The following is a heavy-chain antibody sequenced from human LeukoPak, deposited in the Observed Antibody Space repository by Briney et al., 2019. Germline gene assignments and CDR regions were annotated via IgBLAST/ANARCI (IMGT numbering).Heavy chain of an antibody. D-gene: IGHD3-10*01. CDR3: ARDAGPYGSGSYSRY. Sequence: GGSLRLSCAASGFTFSSYWMSWVRQAPGKGLEWVANIKQDGSEKYYVDSVKGRFTISRDNAKNSLYLQMNSLRAEDTAVYYCARDAGPYGSGSYSRYWGRGTLVTVSS. V-gene: IGHV3-7*01. CDR1: GFTFSSYW. CDR2: IKQDGSEK. J-gene: IGHJ4*02.